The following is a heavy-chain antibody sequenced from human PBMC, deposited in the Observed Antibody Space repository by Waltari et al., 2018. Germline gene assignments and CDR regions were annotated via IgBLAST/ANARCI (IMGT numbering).Heavy chain of an antibody. J-gene: IGHJ3*02. D-gene: IGHD1-7*01. CDR3: ARDSEGNWNYKYLYAFDI. CDR1: GFTFSKYS. CDR2: ISGISTYI. V-gene: IGHV3-21*01. Sequence: EVQLVESGGGLVKPGGSLRLSCAASGFTFSKYSINWVRQAPGKGLELVSSISGISTYIYYADSVEGRFAVSRDNPKNSLYLLMNSLRAEDTAVYYCARDSEGNWNYKYLYAFDIWGQGTMVTVSS.